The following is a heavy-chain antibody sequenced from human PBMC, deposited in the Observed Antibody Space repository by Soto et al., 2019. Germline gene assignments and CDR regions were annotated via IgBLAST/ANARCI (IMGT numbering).Heavy chain of an antibody. Sequence: ASVKVSYKASGYTFTSYGISWVRQAPGQGLEWMGWISAYNGNTNYAQKLQGRVTMTTDTSTSTAYMELRSLRSDDTAVYYCARDYSPDLGELSFLHYFDYWGQGTLVTVSS. J-gene: IGHJ4*02. CDR3: ARDYSPDLGELSFLHYFDY. CDR1: GYTFTSYG. V-gene: IGHV1-18*01. D-gene: IGHD3-16*02. CDR2: ISAYNGNT.